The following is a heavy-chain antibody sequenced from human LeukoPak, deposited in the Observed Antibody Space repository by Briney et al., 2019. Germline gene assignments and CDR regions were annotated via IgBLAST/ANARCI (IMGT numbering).Heavy chain of an antibody. J-gene: IGHJ4*02. Sequence: GGSLRLSCAASGFTFSRSAMTWVRQGPGTGLEFVASIIYSGGATYYADSVKGRFTISRDNSKNTQYLQMNSVRAEDTALYYCAKDGLYYDGSEHVYYFDSWGQGTLVTVSS. CDR3: AKDGLYYDGSEHVYYFDS. CDR1: GFTFSRSA. D-gene: IGHD3-22*01. CDR2: IIYSGGAT. V-gene: IGHV3-23*01.